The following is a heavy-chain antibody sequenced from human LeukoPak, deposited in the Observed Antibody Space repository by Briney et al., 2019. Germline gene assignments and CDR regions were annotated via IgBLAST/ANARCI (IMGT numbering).Heavy chain of an antibody. CDR1: GYTFIGYY. J-gene: IGHJ5*02. V-gene: IGHV1-2*02. CDR2: INPNNGGT. Sequence: GASVKLSCKASGYTFIGYYMHWVRQAPGQGLEWMGWINPNNGGTKYAQKFQGSLTMTRDASISTAYMELSSLRSDDTAVYYCARVEGLCSAGSWGNWFDPWGKGITVTSSS. CDR3: ARVEGLCSAGSWGNWFDP. D-gene: IGHD2-15*01.